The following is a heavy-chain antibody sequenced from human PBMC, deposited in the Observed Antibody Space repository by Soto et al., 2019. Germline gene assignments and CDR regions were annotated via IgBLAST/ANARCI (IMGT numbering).Heavy chain of an antibody. V-gene: IGHV4-34*01. J-gene: IGHJ5*02. CDR3: ARSGRHIVVVVAARRADWFDP. Sequence: SETLSLTCAVYGGSFSGYYWSWIRQPPGKGLEWIGEINHSGSTNYNPSLKSRVTISVDTSKNQFSLKLSSVTAADTAVYYCARSGRHIVVVVAARRADWFDPWGQGTLVTVS. CDR2: INHSGST. D-gene: IGHD2-15*01. CDR1: GGSFSGYY.